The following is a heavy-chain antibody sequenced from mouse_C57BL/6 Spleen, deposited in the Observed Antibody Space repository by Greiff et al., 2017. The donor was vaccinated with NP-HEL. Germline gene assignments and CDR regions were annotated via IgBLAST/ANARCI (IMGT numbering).Heavy chain of an antibody. J-gene: IGHJ1*03. CDR1: GFTFSSYG. CDR3: ARHAGYDEWYFDV. D-gene: IGHD2-2*01. Sequence: VQLKESGGDLVKPGGSLKLSCAASGFTFSSYGMSWVRQTPDKRLEWVATISSGGSYTYYPDSVKGRFTISRDNAKNTLYLQMSSLKSEDTAMYYCARHAGYDEWYFDVWGTGTTVTVSS. CDR2: ISSGGSYT. V-gene: IGHV5-6*01.